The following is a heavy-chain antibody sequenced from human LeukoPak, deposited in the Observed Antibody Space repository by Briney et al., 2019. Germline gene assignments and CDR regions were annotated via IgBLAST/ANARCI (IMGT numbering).Heavy chain of an antibody. Sequence: GGSLRLSCAASGFTFSSYAMSWVRQAPGKGLEWVSAISGSGGSTYYADSVKGRFIISRDNSKNTLYLQMNSLRAEDTAVYYCAKDLQLENAFDIRGQGTMVTVSS. D-gene: IGHD6-13*01. CDR3: AKDLQLENAFDI. CDR1: GFTFSSYA. CDR2: ISGSGGST. J-gene: IGHJ3*02. V-gene: IGHV3-23*01.